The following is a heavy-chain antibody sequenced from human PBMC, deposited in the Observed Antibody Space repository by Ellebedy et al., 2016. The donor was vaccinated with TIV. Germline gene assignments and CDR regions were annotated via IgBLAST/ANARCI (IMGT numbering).Heavy chain of an antibody. Sequence: ASVKVSCKASGYTFTSYYIHWVRQAPGQGLEWMGIINPSGGTTSYAQKFQGRVTMTRDTSTSTVYMELRSLTSDDTAGYYCAILGDSFEYWGQGTLVTVSS. J-gene: IGHJ4*02. D-gene: IGHD2/OR15-2a*01. CDR3: AILGDSFEY. CDR2: INPSGGTT. CDR1: GYTFTSYY. V-gene: IGHV1-46*01.